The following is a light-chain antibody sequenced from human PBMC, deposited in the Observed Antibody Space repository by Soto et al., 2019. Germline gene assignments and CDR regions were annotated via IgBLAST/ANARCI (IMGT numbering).Light chain of an antibody. V-gene: IGKV1-6*01. Sequence: AIQMTQSPSSLSASVGDRVTITCRASQGVGSDFGWYQQKPGKAPKVLIYGISSLHSGVPSRFSGSASGRDFTLTITSLQPEDIASYSSVQDYESPWAFGQGTKVDIK. CDR2: GIS. J-gene: IGKJ1*01. CDR3: VQDYESPWA. CDR1: QGVGSD.